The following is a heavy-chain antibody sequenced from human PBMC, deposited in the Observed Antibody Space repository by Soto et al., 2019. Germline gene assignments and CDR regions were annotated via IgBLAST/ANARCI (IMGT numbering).Heavy chain of an antibody. CDR2: IDSYGSRT. D-gene: IGHD3-3*01. J-gene: IGHJ4*02. CDR1: GFTFSRYW. CDR3: ARGWVEGLSRQPPTDY. Sequence: EVQLVESGGGLVQPGGSLRLSCAASGFTFSRYWMHWVRQAPGKGLVWVSRIDSYGSRTSQVDSVEGRFTISRDNAKNTLYLPMNSLRAEDTAVYYCARGWVEGLSRQPPTDYWGQGTLVTVSS. V-gene: IGHV3-74*01.